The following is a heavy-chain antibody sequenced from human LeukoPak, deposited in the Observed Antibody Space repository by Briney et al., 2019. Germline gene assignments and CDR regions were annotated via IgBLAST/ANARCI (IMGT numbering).Heavy chain of an antibody. V-gene: IGHV4-34*01. D-gene: IGHD5-18*01. CDR1: GGSFSGYY. Sequence: PSETLSLTCAVYGGSFSGYYWSWIRQPPGKGLDWIGEINHSGSTNYNPSLKSRVTISVDTSKNQFSLKLSSVTAADTAVYYCARALGVTAMAQNWGQGTLVTVSS. CDR3: ARALGVTAMAQN. J-gene: IGHJ4*02. CDR2: INHSGST.